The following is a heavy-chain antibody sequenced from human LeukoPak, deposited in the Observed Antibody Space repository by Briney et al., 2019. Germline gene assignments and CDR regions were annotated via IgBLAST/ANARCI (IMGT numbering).Heavy chain of an antibody. CDR3: ARDPDPFSRLSIFDV. V-gene: IGHV3-66*01. CDR1: GFSVSSKY. J-gene: IGHJ3*01. CDR2: IYSGGST. D-gene: IGHD3-16*02. Sequence: PGGSLRLSCAASGFSVSSKYMSWVRQAPGKGLEWVSVIYSGGSTDYADSVKGRFTISRDNSKNTVYLQMNSLRAEDTAVYYCARDPDPFSRLSIFDVWGQGTMVTVSS.